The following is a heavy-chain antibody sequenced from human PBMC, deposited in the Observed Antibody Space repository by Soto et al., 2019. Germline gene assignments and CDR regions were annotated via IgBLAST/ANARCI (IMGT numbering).Heavy chain of an antibody. CDR3: TRDLTMMVVVTIDAFDI. V-gene: IGHV3-49*03. CDR2: IRGRVYGETT. D-gene: IGHD3-22*01. Sequence: GGSLRLSCTGSGFSFGDYTMSWFRQLPGKGLEWVGFIRGRVYGETTEYAASVKGRFTISRDDSKSIAYLQMNSLKTEDTAVYYCTRDLTMMVVVTIDAFDIWGQGTMVTVSS. CDR1: GFSFGDYT. J-gene: IGHJ3*02.